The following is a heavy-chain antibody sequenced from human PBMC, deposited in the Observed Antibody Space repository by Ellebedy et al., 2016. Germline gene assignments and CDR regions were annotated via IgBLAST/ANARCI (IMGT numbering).Heavy chain of an antibody. J-gene: IGHJ3*02. D-gene: IGHD3-16*01. CDR2: ILQDGNKQ. V-gene: IGHV3-7*04. CDR1: GFSFSSYL. CDR3: ARDRENWGWSWDI. Sequence: GESLKISCAASGFSFSSYLMSWVRQAPGKGPEWVANILQDGNKQWYVDSVKGRFTISRDNGKNSLFLQMNSLRAEDTAVYYCARDRENWGWSWDIWGQGTMVTVSS.